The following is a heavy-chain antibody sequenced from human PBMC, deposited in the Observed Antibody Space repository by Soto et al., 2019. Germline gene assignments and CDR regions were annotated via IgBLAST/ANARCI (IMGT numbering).Heavy chain of an antibody. Sequence: SETLSLTCTVSGGSISSGGYYWSWIRQHPGKGLEWIGYIYYSGSTYYNPSLKSRVTISVDTSKNQFSLKLSSLRTEDTAVYYCVKAVFSGYYYVPFDYWGQGTLVTVSS. CDR3: VKAVFSGYYYVPFDY. V-gene: IGHV4-31*03. CDR1: GGSISSGGYY. J-gene: IGHJ4*02. D-gene: IGHD3-22*01. CDR2: IYYSGST.